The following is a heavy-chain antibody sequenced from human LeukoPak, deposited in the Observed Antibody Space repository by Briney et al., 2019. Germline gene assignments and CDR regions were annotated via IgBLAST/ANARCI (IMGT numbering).Heavy chain of an antibody. CDR3: ATTRGFDY. J-gene: IGHJ4*02. CDR1: GFRFGNYW. D-gene: IGHD1-1*01. V-gene: IGHV3-7*03. CDR2: IKQDGSEK. Sequence: PGGSLRLSCAASGFRFGNYWMSWVRQAPGKGLEWVANIKQDGSEKYYVDSVKGRFTISRDNAENSLYLQMNSLRAEDTAVYYCATTRGFDYWGQGTLVTVSS.